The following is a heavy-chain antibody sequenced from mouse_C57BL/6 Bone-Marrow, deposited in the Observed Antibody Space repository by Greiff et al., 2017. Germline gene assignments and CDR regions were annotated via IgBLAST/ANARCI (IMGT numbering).Heavy chain of an antibody. D-gene: IGHD1-1*01. CDR1: GFTFSDYY. CDR2: ISNGGGST. CDR3: ARHYYGSRSMDY. Sequence: EVQLQESGGGLVQPGGSLKLSCAASGFTFSDYYMYWVRQTPEKRLEWVAYISNGGGSTYYPDTVKGRFTISRDNAKNTMYLQMSRLKSEDTAMYYCARHYYGSRSMDYWGQGTSVTVSS. V-gene: IGHV5-12*01. J-gene: IGHJ4*01.